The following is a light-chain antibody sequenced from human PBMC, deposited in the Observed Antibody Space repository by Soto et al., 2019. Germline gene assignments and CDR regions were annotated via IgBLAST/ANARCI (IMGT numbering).Light chain of an antibody. CDR2: TAT. J-gene: IGKJ1*01. Sequence: DIQMTQSPSSLSASVGDTITITCRASQNIRSYLNWYQQKSGKAPNLLIYTATTLQSEVPSRFSGSGAETDCTLTISSLDPADFAPYYCQQSYSAPPWTFGPGTKVEMK. V-gene: IGKV1-39*01. CDR1: QNIRSY. CDR3: QQSYSAPPWT.